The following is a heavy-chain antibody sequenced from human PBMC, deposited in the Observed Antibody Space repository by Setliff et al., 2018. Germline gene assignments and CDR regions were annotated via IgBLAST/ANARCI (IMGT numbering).Heavy chain of an antibody. J-gene: IGHJ5*02. CDR2: IYYSGST. V-gene: IGHV4-61*08. D-gene: IGHD3-10*01. Sequence: SGPTLVNPTQTLTLTCNFSGFSISTSGVGVGWIRQPPGKGLEWIGYIYYSGSTNYNPSLKSRVTISVDTSKNQFSLKLSSVTAADTAVYYCARAGSIWFGELFPENWFDPWGQGTLVTVSS. CDR3: ARAGSIWFGELFPENWFDP. CDR1: GFSISTSGVG.